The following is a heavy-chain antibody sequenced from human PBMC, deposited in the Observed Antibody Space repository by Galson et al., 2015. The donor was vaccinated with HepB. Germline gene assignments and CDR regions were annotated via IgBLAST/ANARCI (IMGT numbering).Heavy chain of an antibody. Sequence: SLRLSCAASGFTFSSYAMSWVRQAPGKGLEWVSGISGRGGSTYYADSVKGRFTISRDNSKNTVYVQMNSLRAEDTAVYYCAKVGDISGYYYFDYWGQGTLVTVSS. D-gene: IGHD3-22*01. V-gene: IGHV3-23*01. CDR1: GFTFSSYA. CDR2: ISGRGGST. J-gene: IGHJ4*02. CDR3: AKVGDISGYYYFDY.